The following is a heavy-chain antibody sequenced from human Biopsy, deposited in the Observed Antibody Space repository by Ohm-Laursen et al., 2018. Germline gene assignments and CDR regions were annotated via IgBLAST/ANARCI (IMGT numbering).Heavy chain of an antibody. V-gene: IGHV3-21*01. CDR2: ISASGNHI. CDR1: GFTFSGFS. Sequence: SLRLSCSASGFTFSGFSMNWVRQAPGKGLEWVSSISASGNHIYYTDSVKGRFTVSRDNGKNSVYLQMNSLRVEDTAVYYCPRDGEAKYCKHGVCPSDFWGQGTPVTVSS. J-gene: IGHJ4*02. D-gene: IGHD2-8*01. CDR3: PRDGEAKYCKHGVCPSDF.